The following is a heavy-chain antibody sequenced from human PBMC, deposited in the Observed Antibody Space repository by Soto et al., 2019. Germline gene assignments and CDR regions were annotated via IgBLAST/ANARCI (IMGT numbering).Heavy chain of an antibody. Sequence: ASVKVSCKASGYTFTGYYMHWVRQSPGQGLEWMGWINPNSGGTNYAQKFQGWVTMTRDTSISTAYMELSRLRSDDTAVYYCARARYNWNPYYYYGMDVWGQGTTVTVSS. CDR3: ARARYNWNPYYYYGMDV. CDR2: INPNSGGT. CDR1: GYTFTGYY. V-gene: IGHV1-2*04. J-gene: IGHJ6*02. D-gene: IGHD1-20*01.